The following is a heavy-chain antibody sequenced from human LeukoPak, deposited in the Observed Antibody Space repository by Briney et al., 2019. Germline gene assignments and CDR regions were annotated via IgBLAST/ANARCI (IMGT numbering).Heavy chain of an antibody. Sequence: PSETLSLTCAVYGGSFSGYYWSWIRQPPGKGLEWIGEINHSGSTNYNPSLKSRVTISVDTSKNQFSLKLSSVTAADTAVYYCARAVVAGTEGPLNDYWGQGTLVTVSS. J-gene: IGHJ4*02. V-gene: IGHV4-34*01. CDR2: INHSGST. CDR3: ARAVVAGTEGPLNDY. CDR1: GGSFSGYY. D-gene: IGHD6-19*01.